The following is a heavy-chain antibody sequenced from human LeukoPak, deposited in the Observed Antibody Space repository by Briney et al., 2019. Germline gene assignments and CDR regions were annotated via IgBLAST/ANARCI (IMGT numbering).Heavy chain of an antibody. CDR1: GFSFSKFW. Sequence: PGGSLRLSCAASGFSFSKFWMSWVRQAPGKGLEWLAMISHDGSQKFYVDSVKGRFTISRDNAKNSLYLQMNSLRAEDTAVYYCVRDSSPQYSGYDWVYWGQGILVTVSS. CDR2: ISHDGSQK. V-gene: IGHV3-7*01. J-gene: IGHJ4*02. CDR3: VRDSSPQYSGYDWVY. D-gene: IGHD5-12*01.